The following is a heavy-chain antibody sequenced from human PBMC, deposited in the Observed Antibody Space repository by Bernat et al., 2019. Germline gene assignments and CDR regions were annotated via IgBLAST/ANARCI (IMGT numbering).Heavy chain of an antibody. Sequence: QVQLVESGGGVVQPGRSLRLSCAASGFTFNTYGMYWVRQAPGNGLDGVALIWDDGSKKYYADSVKGRFTISRDYSKNTLYLQMNSLRAEDTAVYYCARGGGATVTASMGYWGQRTLVTVSS. V-gene: IGHV3-33*01. CDR2: IWDDGSKK. CDR3: ARGGGATVTASMGY. J-gene: IGHJ4*02. CDR1: GFTFNTYG. D-gene: IGHD2-21*02.